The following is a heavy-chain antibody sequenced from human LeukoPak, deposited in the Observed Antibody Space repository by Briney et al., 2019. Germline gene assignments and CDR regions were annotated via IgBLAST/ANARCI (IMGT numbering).Heavy chain of an antibody. CDR2: IYYSGST. Sequence: PSETLSLTCTVSGGSISSSSYYWGWIRQPPGKGLEWIGSIYYSGSTYYNPSLKSRVTISVDTSKNQFSLKLSSVTAADTAVYYCARDGRRSGSYPGNWFDPWGQGTLVTVSS. CDR1: GGSISSSSYY. D-gene: IGHD1-26*01. CDR3: ARDGRRSGSYPGNWFDP. J-gene: IGHJ5*02. V-gene: IGHV4-39*07.